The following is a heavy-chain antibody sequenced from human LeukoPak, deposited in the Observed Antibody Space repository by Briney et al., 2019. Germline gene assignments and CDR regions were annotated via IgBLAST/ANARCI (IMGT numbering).Heavy chain of an antibody. CDR1: GGSISSYY. Sequence: SETLSLTCTVSGGSISSYYWSWIRQPAGKGLEWIGRIYTSGSTNYNPSLKSRVTISVDTSKNQFSLKLSSVTAADTAVYYCARQDYDILTGYYNRGNFDYWGQGTLVTVSS. V-gene: IGHV4-4*07. D-gene: IGHD3-9*01. CDR2: IYTSGST. CDR3: ARQDYDILTGYYNRGNFDY. J-gene: IGHJ4*02.